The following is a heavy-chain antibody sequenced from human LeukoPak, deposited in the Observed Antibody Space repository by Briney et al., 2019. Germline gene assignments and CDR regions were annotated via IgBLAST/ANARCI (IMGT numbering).Heavy chain of an antibody. D-gene: IGHD2-2*01. J-gene: IGHJ4*02. Sequence: PGGSLRLSCAASGFTFSSYAMSWVRQAPGKGLEWVSAISGSGGSTYYADSVKGRFTISRDNSKNTLYLQMNSLRAEDTAVYYCAKTAQYCSSTSCPPDYWGQGTLVTVSS. CDR2: ISGSGGST. CDR3: AKTAQYCSSTSCPPDY. V-gene: IGHV3-23*01. CDR1: GFTFSSYA.